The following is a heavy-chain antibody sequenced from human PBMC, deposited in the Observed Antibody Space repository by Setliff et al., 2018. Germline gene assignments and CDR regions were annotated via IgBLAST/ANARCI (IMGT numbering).Heavy chain of an antibody. V-gene: IGHV3-30*02. CDR3: AKDRGSYSFDY. CDR1: GFTFSSYG. Sequence: GGSLRLSCAASGFTFSSYGMHWVRQAPGKGLEWVAFIRYDGSSKYYADSVKGRFTISRDNSKNTLYLQMNSLRAEDTAVYSCAKDRGSYSFDYWGQGTLVTVSS. J-gene: IGHJ4*02. D-gene: IGHD1-26*01. CDR2: IRYDGSSK.